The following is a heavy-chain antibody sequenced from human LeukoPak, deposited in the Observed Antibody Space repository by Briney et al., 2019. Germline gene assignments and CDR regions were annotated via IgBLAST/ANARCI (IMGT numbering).Heavy chain of an antibody. CDR1: GYSFTSYW. J-gene: IGHJ3*02. D-gene: IGHD3-22*01. CDR3: ARPSNYYDSSGYPVLDAFDI. V-gene: IGHV5-51*01. CDR2: IYPGDSDT. Sequence: GESLKISCKGSGYSFTSYWIGWVRQMPGKGLEWMGIIYPGDSDTRYSPSFQGQVTISADKSISTAYLQWSSLKASDTAMYYCARPSNYYDSSGYPVLDAFDIWGQGTMVTVSS.